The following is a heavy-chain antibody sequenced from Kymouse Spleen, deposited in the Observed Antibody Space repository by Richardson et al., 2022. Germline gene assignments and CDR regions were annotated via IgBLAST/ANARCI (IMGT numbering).Heavy chain of an antibody. Sequence: QVQLQQWGAGLLKPSETLSLTCAVYGGSFSGYYWSWIRQPPGKGLEWIGEINHSGSTNYNPSLKSRVTISVDTSKNQFSLKLSSVTAADTAVYYCARDWNYDNYYYGMDVWGQGTTVTVSS. CDR1: GGSFSGYY. CDR2: INHSGST. J-gene: IGHJ6*02. D-gene: IGHD1-7*01. V-gene: IGHV4-34*01. CDR3: ARDWNYDNYYYGMDV.